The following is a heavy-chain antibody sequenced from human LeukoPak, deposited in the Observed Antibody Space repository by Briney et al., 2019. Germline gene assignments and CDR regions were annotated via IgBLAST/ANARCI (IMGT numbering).Heavy chain of an antibody. V-gene: IGHV4-39*07. J-gene: IGHJ5*02. CDR1: GGSISSSSYY. CDR2: IYYSGST. Sequence: PSETLSLTCTVSGGSISSSSYYWGWIRQPPGKGLEWIGSIYYSGSTYYNPSLKSRVTISVDKSKNQFSLKLSSVTAADTAVYYCARDTVVVVPAAQLGPWGQGTLVTVSS. D-gene: IGHD2-2*01. CDR3: ARDTVVVVPAAQLGP.